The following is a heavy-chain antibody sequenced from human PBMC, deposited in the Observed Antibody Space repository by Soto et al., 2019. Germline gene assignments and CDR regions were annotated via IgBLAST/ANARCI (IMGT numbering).Heavy chain of an antibody. Sequence: QVQLVQSGAEMQQPGASVRVSCKASGGTFSKYASSWVRQAPGQGLEWLGGTIPMFGTPNYAQKFQGRVAISADESTATVYMELISLRSEDTAVYFCARPLRDRNYYYGMAVWGQGTTVTVSS. D-gene: IGHD3-22*01. J-gene: IGHJ6*02. CDR2: TIPMFGTP. CDR3: ARPLRDRNYYYGMAV. CDR1: GGTFSKYA. V-gene: IGHV1-69*01.